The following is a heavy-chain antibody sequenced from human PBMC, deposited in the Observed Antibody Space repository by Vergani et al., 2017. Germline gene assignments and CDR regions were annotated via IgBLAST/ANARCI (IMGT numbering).Heavy chain of an antibody. J-gene: IGHJ6*03. CDR3: ARDGIAAAGTSHYYYYYMDV. CDR2: IIPIFGTA. CDR1: GGTFSSYA. Sequence: QAQLVQSGAEVKKSGSSVKVSCKASGGTFSSYAISWVRQAPGQGLEWMGGIIPIFGTANYAQKFQGRVTITADESTSTAYMELSSLRSEDTAVYYCARDGIAAAGTSHYYYYYMDVWGKGTTVTVSS. V-gene: IGHV1-69*01. D-gene: IGHD6-13*01.